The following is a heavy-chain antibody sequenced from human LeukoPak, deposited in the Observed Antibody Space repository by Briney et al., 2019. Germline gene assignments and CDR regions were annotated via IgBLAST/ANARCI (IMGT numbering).Heavy chain of an antibody. J-gene: IGHJ3*02. V-gene: IGHV1-69*06. CDR2: IIPIFGTA. CDR3: ARVFSSGWSEDI. D-gene: IGHD6-19*01. CDR1: GGTFSSYA. Sequence: SVKVSCEASGGTFSSYAISWVRQAPGQGLEWMGGIIPIFGTANYAQKFQGRVTITADKSTSTAYMELSSLRSEDTAVYYCARVFSSGWSEDIWGQGTMVTVSS.